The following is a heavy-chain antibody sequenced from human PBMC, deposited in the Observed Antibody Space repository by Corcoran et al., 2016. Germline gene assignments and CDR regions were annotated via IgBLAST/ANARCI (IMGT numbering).Heavy chain of an antibody. J-gene: IGHJ6*02. V-gene: IGHV3-15*07. CDR3: TTPRPITMVRGVIMGMDV. Sequence: EVQLVESGGGLVKPGGSLRLSCAASGFTFSNAWMNWVRQAPGKGLEWVGRIKSKTAGGTTDYAAPVKGRFTISRDDSKNTLYLQMNSRKTEDTAVYYCTTPRPITMVRGVIMGMDVWGQGTTVTVSS. D-gene: IGHD3-10*01. CDR1: GFTFSNAW. CDR2: IKSKTAGGTT.